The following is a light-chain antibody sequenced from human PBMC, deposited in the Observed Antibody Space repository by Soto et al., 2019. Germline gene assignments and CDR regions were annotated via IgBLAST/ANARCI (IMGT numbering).Light chain of an antibody. Sequence: GGRVTITCRASQSISSWLAWYQQKPGKAPKLLIYDASSLESGVPSRFSGSGSGTEFTLTISSLQPDDFATYYCQQYNSYPLTFGGGTKVDI. V-gene: IGKV1-5*01. J-gene: IGKJ4*01. CDR3: QQYNSYPLT. CDR2: DAS. CDR1: QSISSW.